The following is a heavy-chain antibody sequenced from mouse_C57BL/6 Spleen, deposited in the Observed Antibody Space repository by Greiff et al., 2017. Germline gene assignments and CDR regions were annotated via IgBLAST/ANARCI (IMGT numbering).Heavy chain of an antibody. CDR3: ARGRDDDNYLYFDV. D-gene: IGHD2-12*01. Sequence: EVQRVESGGGFVKPGGSLKLSCAASGFTFSSYAMSWVRQTPEKRLEWVATISAGGSYTYYPDNVQGRSTISRDNAKNNLYLQMSHLKSEDTAVYYCARGRDDDNYLYFDVWGTGTTVTVSS. CDR1: GFTFSSYA. V-gene: IGHV5-4*01. J-gene: IGHJ1*03. CDR2: ISAGGSYT.